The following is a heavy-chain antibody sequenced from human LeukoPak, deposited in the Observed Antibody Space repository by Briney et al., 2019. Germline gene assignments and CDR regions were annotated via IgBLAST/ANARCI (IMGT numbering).Heavy chain of an antibody. CDR3: ARGRSGSDSDY. CDR2: IRSSSTYI. Sequence: GGSLRLSCAASGFTFSSYGTNWVRQAPGKGLEWVSSIRSSSTYIYYADSVKGRFTISRDDAKNSLYLQMNSLRAEDTAVYYCARGRSGSDSDYWGQGTLVTVSS. CDR1: GFTFSSYG. J-gene: IGHJ4*02. D-gene: IGHD2-21*01. V-gene: IGHV3-21*01.